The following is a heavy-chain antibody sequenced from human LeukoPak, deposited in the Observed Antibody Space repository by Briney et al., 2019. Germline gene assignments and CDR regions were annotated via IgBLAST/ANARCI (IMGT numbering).Heavy chain of an antibody. V-gene: IGHV5-10-1*01. D-gene: IGHD2-2*01. CDR2: IDPSDSYT. CDR1: GYSFTSYW. J-gene: IGHJ4*02. Sequence: GESLKISCKGSGYSFTSYWISWVRQMPGKGLEWMGRIDPSDSYTNYSPSFQGHVTISADKSISTAYLQWSSLKASDTAMYYCARHPGWTYCSSTSCPSYYFDYWGQGTLVTVSS. CDR3: ARHPGWTYCSSTSCPSYYFDY.